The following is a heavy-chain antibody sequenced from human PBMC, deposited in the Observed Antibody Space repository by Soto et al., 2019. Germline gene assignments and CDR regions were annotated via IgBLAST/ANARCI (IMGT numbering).Heavy chain of an antibody. CDR2: IIPIFGTA. D-gene: IGHD5-18*01. J-gene: IGHJ6*02. Sequence: SVKVSCKASGGTFSSYAISWVRQAPGQGLEWTGGIIPIFGTANYAQKFQGRVTITADESTSTAYMELSSLRSEDTAVYYCARGSYGYIDYYYGMDVWGQGTTVTVSS. CDR1: GGTFSSYA. V-gene: IGHV1-69*13. CDR3: ARGSYGYIDYYYGMDV.